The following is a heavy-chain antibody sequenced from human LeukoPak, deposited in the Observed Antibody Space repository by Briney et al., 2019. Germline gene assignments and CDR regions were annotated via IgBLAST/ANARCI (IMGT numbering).Heavy chain of an antibody. V-gene: IGHV3-33*01. CDR3: ARDFEYSSSTGVY. D-gene: IGHD5-12*01. CDR2: IWYDGRTK. Sequence: GGFLRLSCAASGFTFSKYGIHWVRQAPGKGLEWVAVIWYDGRTKYYADSVKGRFTISRDNSKNTLYLQMNSLRAEDTAVYYCARDFEYSSSTGVYWGQGTLVTVSS. CDR1: GFTFSKYG. J-gene: IGHJ4*02.